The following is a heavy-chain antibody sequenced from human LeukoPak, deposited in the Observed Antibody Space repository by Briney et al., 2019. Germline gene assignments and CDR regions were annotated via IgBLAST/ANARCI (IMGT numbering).Heavy chain of an antibody. CDR2: IYTSGST. V-gene: IGHV4-4*07. CDR3: ARDGCSSTSCYGSASDI. J-gene: IGHJ3*02. CDR1: GGSISSYY. Sequence: PSETLSLTCTVSGGSISSYYWSWIRQPAGKGLEWIGRIYTSGSTNYNPSLKSRVTMSVDTSKNQFSLKLSSVTAADTAVYYCARDGCSSTSCYGSASDIWGQGTMVTVSS. D-gene: IGHD2-2*01.